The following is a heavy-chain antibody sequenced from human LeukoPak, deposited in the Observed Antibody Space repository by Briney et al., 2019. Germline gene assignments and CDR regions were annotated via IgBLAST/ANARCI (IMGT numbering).Heavy chain of an antibody. J-gene: IGHJ6*03. CDR2: IYYSGST. CDR3: ARGAARYYYYYMDV. Sequence: PSETLSLTCTVSGGSISSYCWSWIRQPPGKGLEWIGYIYYSGSTNYNPSLKSRVTISVDTSKNQFSLKLSSVTAADTAVYYCARGAARYYYYYMDVWGKGTTVTVSS. V-gene: IGHV4-59*01. CDR1: GGSISSYC.